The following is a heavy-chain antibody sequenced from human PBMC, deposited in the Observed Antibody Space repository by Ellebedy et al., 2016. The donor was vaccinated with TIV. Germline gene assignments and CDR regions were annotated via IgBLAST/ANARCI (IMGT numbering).Heavy chain of an antibody. CDR3: ARKDLYNGPAAFDI. Sequence: MPSETLSLTCTVSGGSISSYYWSWILQPPGKGREWIGYIYYSGSTNYNPSLKSRVTISVDTSKNQFSLQLSSVTAADTAVYYCARKDLYNGPAAFDIWGQGTMVTVSS. CDR2: IYYSGST. CDR1: GGSISSYY. J-gene: IGHJ3*02. D-gene: IGHD1-1*01. V-gene: IGHV4-59*01.